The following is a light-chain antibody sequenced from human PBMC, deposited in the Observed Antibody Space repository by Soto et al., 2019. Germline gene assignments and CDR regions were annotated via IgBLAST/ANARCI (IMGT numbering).Light chain of an antibody. CDR3: SSYTSNSTLV. Sequence: QSALTQPASVSGSPGQSITISCTGTSSDIGRYDYVSWYQQHPDKAPKLMIYEVSNRPSGVSDRFSGSKSGTTASLTISGLQAEDEADYYCSSYTSNSTLVFGGGTKLTVL. V-gene: IGLV2-14*01. CDR2: EVS. J-gene: IGLJ3*02. CDR1: SSDIGRYDY.